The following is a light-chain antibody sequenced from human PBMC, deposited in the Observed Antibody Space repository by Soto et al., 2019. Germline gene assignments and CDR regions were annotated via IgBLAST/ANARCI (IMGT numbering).Light chain of an antibody. CDR2: AAS. CDR1: QGISNY. J-gene: IGKJ1*01. Sequence: DIQMTQSPSSLSASVGDRVTITCRASQGISNYLAWYQQKPGKVPKLLIYAASTLQSGVPSRFSGSGSGTDFTLTISSLQPEDVATHYCQKYNSAPSWTFGQGTKVDIQ. CDR3: QKYNSAPSWT. V-gene: IGKV1-27*01.